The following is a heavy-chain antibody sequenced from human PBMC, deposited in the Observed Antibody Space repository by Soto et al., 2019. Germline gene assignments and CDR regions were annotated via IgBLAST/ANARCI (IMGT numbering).Heavy chain of an antibody. D-gene: IGHD2-15*01. CDR1: GFTFSSYA. CDR3: CVVKRLDQYSTSGYWFDP. J-gene: IGHJ5*02. V-gene: IGHV3-23*01. Sequence: RRLSCAASGFTFSSYAMSWVRQAPGKGLEWVSAISGSGGSTYYADSVKGRFTISRDNSKNTLYLQMNSLRADDTAVYYCCVVKRLDQYSTSGYWFDPWGPGTLVTVSS. CDR2: ISGSGGST.